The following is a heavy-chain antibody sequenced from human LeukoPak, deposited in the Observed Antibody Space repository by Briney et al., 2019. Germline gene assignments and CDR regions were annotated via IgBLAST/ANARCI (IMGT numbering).Heavy chain of an antibody. CDR2: IIHSGST. Sequence: SETLSLTCALYGGSFSGYYWSWIRQPPGKGREWIGEIIHSGSTNYNPSLKSRVTISVDTSKTQFSLKLSSVTDADTAVYYCARGLITRGYSGYDERGFDYWGQGTLVTVSS. J-gene: IGHJ4*02. CDR1: GGSFSGYY. D-gene: IGHD5-12*01. V-gene: IGHV4-34*01. CDR3: ARGLITRGYSGYDERGFDY.